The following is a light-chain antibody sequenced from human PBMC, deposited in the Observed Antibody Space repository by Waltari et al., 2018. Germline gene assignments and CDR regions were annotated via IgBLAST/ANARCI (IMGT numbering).Light chain of an antibody. Sequence: QSDLTQPASVSGSRGHSIPISCTGTSPPAWTYNLVSWYQQPPGKAPKLMIYEDNNPPSGVSSRFSGSRSGNTAALTISGLQPEDEADYYCCSYAGSWVFGGWTKLTVL. CDR1: SPPAWTYNL. J-gene: IGLJ3*02. CDR2: EDN. CDR3: CSYAGSWV. V-gene: IGLV2-23*01.